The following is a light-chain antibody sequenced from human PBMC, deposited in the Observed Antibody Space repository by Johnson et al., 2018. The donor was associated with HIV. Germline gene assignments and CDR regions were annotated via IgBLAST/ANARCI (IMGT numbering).Light chain of an antibody. CDR3: GTWDTSLSVYV. Sequence: QSVLTQPPSVSAPPGQKVTISCSGSSSNIGNNLASWYQQLPGTAPKLLIYANNKRPSGISDRFSGSKSGTSATLGITGLQTGDEADFYCGTWDTSLSVYVFGTGTKVTVL. CDR2: ANN. CDR1: SSNIGNNL. V-gene: IGLV1-51*02. J-gene: IGLJ1*01.